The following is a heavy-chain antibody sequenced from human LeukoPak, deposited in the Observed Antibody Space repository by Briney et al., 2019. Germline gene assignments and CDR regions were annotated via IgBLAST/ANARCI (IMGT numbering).Heavy chain of an antibody. CDR3: AKDPYFDY. V-gene: IGHV3-30*18. J-gene: IGHJ4*02. CDR1: GYTFCSYG. CDR2: ISYDGSNK. Sequence: GGSLRLSCAASGYTFCSYGLHCVSHAPGKGLEWVAVISYDGSNKYYADPVKGRFTISRDNSKNTLYLQMNSLRAEDTAVYYCAKDPYFDYWGQGALVTVSS.